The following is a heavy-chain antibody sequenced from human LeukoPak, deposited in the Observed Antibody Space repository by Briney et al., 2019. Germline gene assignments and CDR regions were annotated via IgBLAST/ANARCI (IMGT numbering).Heavy chain of an antibody. V-gene: IGHV4-4*07. J-gene: IGHJ6*03. CDR2: IYTSGTT. CDR1: DGSISNYY. CDR3: ARDVRRSSSSANSYYYYMDV. D-gene: IGHD6-6*01. Sequence: SETLSLTCTVSDGSISNYYWSWIRQPAGKGLEWIGRIYTSGTTNYNPSLKSRVTMSVDTSKNHFSLNLDSVTAADTAVYYCARDVRRSSSSANSYYYYMDVWGKGTTVTVSS.